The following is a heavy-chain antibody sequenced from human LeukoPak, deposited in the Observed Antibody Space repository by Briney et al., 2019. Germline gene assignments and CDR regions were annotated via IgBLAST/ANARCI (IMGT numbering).Heavy chain of an antibody. J-gene: IGHJ4*02. CDR1: GGTLSSYA. Sequence: SVKVSCKASGGTLSSYAISWVRQAPGQGLEWMGGIIPIFGTANYAQKFQGRVTITADKSTSTAYMELSSLRSEDTAVYYCARGPMYYYDSSGYWVPSDYWGQRTLVTVSS. CDR3: ARGPMYYYDSSGYWVPSDY. V-gene: IGHV1-69*06. D-gene: IGHD3-22*01. CDR2: IIPIFGTA.